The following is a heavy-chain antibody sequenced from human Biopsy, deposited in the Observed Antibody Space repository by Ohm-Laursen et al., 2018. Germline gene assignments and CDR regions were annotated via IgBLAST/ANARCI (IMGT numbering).Heavy chain of an antibody. CDR3: ARDRGYYSDRTVPGYFDL. V-gene: IGHV4-59*01. CDR2: VYYTGST. Sequence: GTLSLTCTVSGDSISSYYWSWIRQPPGKGLQWIGYVYYTGSTDYNPSLQSRVTISVDTSKNHFSLRLRSVAPADTAIYYCARDRGYYSDRTVPGYFDLWGRGTLVTVSS. D-gene: IGHD3-22*01. CDR1: GDSISSYY. J-gene: IGHJ2*01.